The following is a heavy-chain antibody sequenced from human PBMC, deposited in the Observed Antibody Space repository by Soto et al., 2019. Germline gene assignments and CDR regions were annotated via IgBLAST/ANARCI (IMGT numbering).Heavy chain of an antibody. J-gene: IGHJ6*03. Sequence: ESGGGLVKPGGSLRLSCAASGFTFSNYWMYWVRQAPGKGLEWVSRINSDGSVSSHADSVRGRLTISRDNVKNTLYLHMDSLRAEDTAVYFCARGDCVGGTCYSLAGSFFYYMDVWGKGTTVTVFS. CDR2: INSDGSVS. D-gene: IGHD2-15*01. V-gene: IGHV3-74*02. CDR1: GFTFSNYW. CDR3: ARGDCVGGTCYSLAGSFFYYMDV.